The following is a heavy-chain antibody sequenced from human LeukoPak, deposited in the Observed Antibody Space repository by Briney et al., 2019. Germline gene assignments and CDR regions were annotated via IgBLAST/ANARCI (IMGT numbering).Heavy chain of an antibody. CDR1: GYTFIDYY. CDR3: ARGSAMVTTYRGGNWSDP. J-gene: IGHJ5*02. D-gene: IGHD5-18*01. CDR2: IKPNSGGT. V-gene: IGHV1-2*02. Sequence: ASVKVSCKASGYTFIDYYMHWVRHAPAQGLQWMVWIKPNSGGTKYAKKFQGRVTMTSDTSINTAYMELSSLRSDDTAVYYCARGSAMVTTYRGGNWSDPWGQGALVTVSS.